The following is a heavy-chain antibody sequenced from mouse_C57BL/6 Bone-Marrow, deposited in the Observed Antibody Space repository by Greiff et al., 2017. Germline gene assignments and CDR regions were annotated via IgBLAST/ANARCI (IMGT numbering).Heavy chain of an antibody. CDR2: IHPNSGST. CDR3: ARENYYGRGVYYFDY. CDR1: GYTFTSYW. V-gene: IGHV1-64*01. Sequence: QVQLQQPGAELVKPGASVKLSCKASGYTFTSYWMHWVKQRPGQGLEWIGMIHPNSGSTNYNEKLKSKGTLTVDKSSSTAYMQLSSLTSEDSAVYYCARENYYGRGVYYFDYWGQGTTLTVSS. J-gene: IGHJ2*01. D-gene: IGHD1-1*01.